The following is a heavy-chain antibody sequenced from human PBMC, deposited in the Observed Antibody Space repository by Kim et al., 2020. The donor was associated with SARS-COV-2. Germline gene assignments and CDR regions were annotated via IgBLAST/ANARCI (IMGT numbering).Heavy chain of an antibody. V-gene: IGHV1-69*13. Sequence: SVKVSCKASGGTFSSYAISWVRQAPGQGLEWMGGIIPIFGTANYAQKFQGRVTITADESTSTAYMALSSLRSEDTAVYYCARSGWVARPPIYNWFDPWGQGTLVTVSS. CDR1: GGTFSSYA. J-gene: IGHJ5*02. CDR2: IIPIFGTA. D-gene: IGHD3-10*01. CDR3: ARSGWVARPPIYNWFDP.